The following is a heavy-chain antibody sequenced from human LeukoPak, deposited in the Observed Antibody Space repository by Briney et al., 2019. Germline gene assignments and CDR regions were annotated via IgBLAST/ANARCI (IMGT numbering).Heavy chain of an antibody. J-gene: IGHJ4*02. D-gene: IGHD4-23*01. CDR3: TNNLDYGGNPFDY. V-gene: IGHV3-73*01. CDR2: IRSKANSYAT. CDR1: GFTSSGSA. Sequence: GGSLRLSCAASGFTSSGSAMHWVRQASGKGLEWVGRIRSKANSYATAYAASAKGRFTISRDDSKNTAYLQMNSLKTEDTAVYYCTNNLDYGGNPFDYWGQGTLVTVSS.